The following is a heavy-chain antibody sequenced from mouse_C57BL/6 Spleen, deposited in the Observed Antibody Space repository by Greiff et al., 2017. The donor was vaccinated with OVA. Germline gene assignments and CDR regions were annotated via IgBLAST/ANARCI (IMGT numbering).Heavy chain of an antibody. V-gene: IGHV1-15*01. CDR2: IDPETGGT. CDR3: TQFLLNWFAY. CDR1: GYTFTDYE. Sequence: QVQLQQSGAELVRPGASVTLSCKASGYTFTDYEMHWVKQTPVHGLEWIGAIDPETGGTAYNQKFKGKAILTADKSSSTAYMELRSLTSEDSAVYYCTQFLLNWFAYWGQGTLVTVSA. J-gene: IGHJ3*01. D-gene: IGHD2-1*01.